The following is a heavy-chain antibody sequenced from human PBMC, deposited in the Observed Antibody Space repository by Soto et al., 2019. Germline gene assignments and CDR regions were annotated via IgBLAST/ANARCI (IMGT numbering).Heavy chain of an antibody. CDR3: ASQTPGPRIAAGFDI. V-gene: IGHV4-39*01. Sequence: SETLSLTCTVSGGSISSSSYYWGWIRQPPGKGLEWIGSIYYSGSTYYNPSLKSRVTISVDTSKNQFSLKLSSVTAADTAVYYCASQTPGPRIAAGFDIWGQGTMVTVSS. D-gene: IGHD6-13*01. CDR2: IYYSGST. J-gene: IGHJ3*02. CDR1: GGSISSSSYY.